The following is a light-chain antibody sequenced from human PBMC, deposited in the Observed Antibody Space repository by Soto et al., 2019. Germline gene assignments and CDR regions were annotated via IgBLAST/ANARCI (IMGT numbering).Light chain of an antibody. CDR3: QQYDSSPLT. CDR1: QSVSSSY. CDR2: GAS. Sequence: EIVLTQSPGTLSLSPGERATLSCRASQSVSSSYLAWYQQKPGQAPRLLIYGASSRATGIPDRFSGSGSGTEFTLTISRLEPEDFAVYYFQQYDSSPLTFGGGTKLEIK. V-gene: IGKV3-20*01. J-gene: IGKJ4*01.